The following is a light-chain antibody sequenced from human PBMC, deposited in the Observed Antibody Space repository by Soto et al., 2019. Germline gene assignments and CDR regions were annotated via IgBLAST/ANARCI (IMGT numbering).Light chain of an antibody. Sequence: EIVLTQSPGTLSLSPGERATLSCRASQRVSSSYLAWYQQKPGQAPRLLIYGASSRATGLPDRFSGSGSGTDFTLTISRLEPEDVAVYYCQQYGSSPRVTFGQGKRREIK. CDR3: QQYGSSPRVT. J-gene: IGKJ5*01. CDR2: GAS. CDR1: QRVSSSY. V-gene: IGKV3-20*01.